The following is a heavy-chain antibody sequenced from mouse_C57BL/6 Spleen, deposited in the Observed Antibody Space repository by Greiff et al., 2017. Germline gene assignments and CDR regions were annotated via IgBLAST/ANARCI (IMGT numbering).Heavy chain of an antibody. V-gene: IGHV14-2*01. J-gene: IGHJ2*01. CDR1: GFNIKDYY. CDR3: AGRAYYSNGY. D-gene: IGHD2-5*01. Sequence: VQLQQSGAELVKPGASVKLSCTASGFNIKDYYMHWVKQRTEQGLEWIGWIDPEDGDTKYDPKFQGKATITADTSSNTAYLQLSSLTSEDTAVYYCAGRAYYSNGYWGQGTTLTVSS. CDR2: IDPEDGDT.